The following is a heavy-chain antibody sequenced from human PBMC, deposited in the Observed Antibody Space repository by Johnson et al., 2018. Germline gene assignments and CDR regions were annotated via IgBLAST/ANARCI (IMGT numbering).Heavy chain of an antibody. CDR2: IWYDGSKK. CDR3: AREVSAAITGTTCYYYYYGMDV. Sequence: QVQLVESGGGVVQPGRSLRLSCAASGFSFSGYGMHWVRQAPGKGLEWVAVIWYDGSKKYYADSVKGRFSISRDNSKNTLYLQVNSLTAEDTAVYYWAREVSAAITGTTCYYYYYGMDVWGQGTTVTVSS. V-gene: IGHV3-33*01. CDR1: GFSFSGYG. D-gene: IGHD1-20*01. J-gene: IGHJ6*02.